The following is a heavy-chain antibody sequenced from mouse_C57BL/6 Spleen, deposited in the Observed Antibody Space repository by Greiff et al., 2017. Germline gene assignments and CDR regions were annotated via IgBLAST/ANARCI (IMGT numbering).Heavy chain of an antibody. CDR1: GYTFTSYW. CDR3: ARAYGSSFFDY. V-gene: IGHV1-53*01. CDR2: INPSNGGT. Sequence: QVHVKQPGTELVKPGASVKLSCKASGYTFTSYWMHRVKQRPGQGLEWIGNINPSNGGTNYNEKFKSKATLTVDNSSSTAYMQLSSLTSEDSAVYYCARAYGSSFFDYWGQGTTLTVSS. D-gene: IGHD1-1*01. J-gene: IGHJ2*01.